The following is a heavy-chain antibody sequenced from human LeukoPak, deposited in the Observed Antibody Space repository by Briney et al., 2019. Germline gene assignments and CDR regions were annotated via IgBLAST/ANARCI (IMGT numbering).Heavy chain of an antibody. Sequence: PGGSLRLSCAASGFTFGDYGRGWVRQAPGKGLEWVSSINWNGGSTGYADSVKGRFTISRDNPKNSLFLQMASLRPDATALYYCVRETISAGGPFDYGGQGTLVTVSS. D-gene: IGHD6-13*01. CDR3: VRETISAGGPFDY. CDR1: GFTFGDYG. J-gene: IGHJ4*02. V-gene: IGHV3-20*04. CDR2: INWNGGST.